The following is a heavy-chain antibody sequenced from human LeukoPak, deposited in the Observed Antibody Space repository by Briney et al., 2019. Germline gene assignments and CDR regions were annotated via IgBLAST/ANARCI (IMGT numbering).Heavy chain of an antibody. CDR2: IYYSGST. CDR3: ASTSTMVRGVIIMDYYYYMDV. D-gene: IGHD3-10*01. V-gene: IGHV4-39*07. Sequence: SETLSLTCTVSGGSISSYYWGWIRQPPGKGLEWIGSIYYSGSTYYNPSLKSRVTISVDTSKNQFSLKLSSVTAADTAVYYCASTSTMVRGVIIMDYYYYMDVWGKGTTVTVSS. J-gene: IGHJ6*03. CDR1: GGSISSYY.